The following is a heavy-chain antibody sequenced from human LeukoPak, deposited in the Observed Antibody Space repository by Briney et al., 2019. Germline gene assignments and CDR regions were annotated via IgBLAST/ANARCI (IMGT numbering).Heavy chain of an antibody. J-gene: IGHJ4*02. D-gene: IGHD2-2*02. CDR2: ISAYNGNT. CDR3: ARPAGIHTPATFDY. V-gene: IGHV1-18*01. CDR1: GYTFTSYG. Sequence: GASVKVSCKASGYTFTSYGISWVRQAPGQGLEWMGWISAYNGNTNYAQKLQGRVTMTTDTSTSTAYMELRSLRSDDTAVYYCARPAGIHTPATFDYWGQGTLVTVSS.